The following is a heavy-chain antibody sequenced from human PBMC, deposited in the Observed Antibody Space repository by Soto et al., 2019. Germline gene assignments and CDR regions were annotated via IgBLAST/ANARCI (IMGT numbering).Heavy chain of an antibody. CDR2: IKQDGSEK. Sequence: PGGSLRLSCAVSGFTFGDYWMGWVRQAPGKGLEWVANIKQDGSEKYYVDSVKGRFTISRDNAKRSLYLQMNNLRAEDTAVYYCTRDRSGYSVYWGLGTLVTVSS. CDR1: GFTFGDYW. V-gene: IGHV3-7*01. D-gene: IGHD3-3*01. J-gene: IGHJ4*01. CDR3: TRDRSGYSVY.